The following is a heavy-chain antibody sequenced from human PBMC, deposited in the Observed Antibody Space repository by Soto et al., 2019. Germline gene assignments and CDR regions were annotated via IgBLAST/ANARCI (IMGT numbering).Heavy chain of an antibody. CDR1: GSSMSGFY. V-gene: IGHV4-38-2*02. Sequence: SETLSLTCAVSGSSMSGFYWRWVRQPPGKGLEWIGSIFHSGNSYYNPSLKSRVILSVDTSKNQFSLNLTAAIAADTAVYYCAREDDGMDVWGQGTPVTVSS. CDR3: AREDDGMDV. CDR2: IFHSGNS. J-gene: IGHJ6*02.